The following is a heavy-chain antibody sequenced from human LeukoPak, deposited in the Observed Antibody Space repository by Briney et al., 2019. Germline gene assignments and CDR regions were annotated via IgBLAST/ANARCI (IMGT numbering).Heavy chain of an antibody. Sequence: SETLSLTCAVYGGSFSGYYWSWIRQPPGKGLEWIREINHSGSTNYNPSLKSRVTISVDTSKNQFSLKLSSVTAADTAVYYCARGPYSSSWFNYYGMDVWGKGTTVTVSS. J-gene: IGHJ6*04. CDR1: GGSFSGYY. V-gene: IGHV4-34*01. CDR2: INHSGST. D-gene: IGHD6-13*01. CDR3: ARGPYSSSWFNYYGMDV.